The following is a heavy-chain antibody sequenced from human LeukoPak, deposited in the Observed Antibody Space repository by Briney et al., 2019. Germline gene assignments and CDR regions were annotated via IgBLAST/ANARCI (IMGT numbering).Heavy chain of an antibody. CDR1: GFTFSSDA. CDR3: AKEGSNYYYYMDV. V-gene: IGHV3-23*01. Sequence: GGSLRLSCAASGFTFSSDAMSWVRQAPGKGLDWVSAISGSGGSTYYADSVKVRFTISIYNSKHTLYLQMKSLRAEDTAVYYCAKEGSNYYYYMDVWGKGTTVTVSS. J-gene: IGHJ6*03. CDR2: ISGSGGST.